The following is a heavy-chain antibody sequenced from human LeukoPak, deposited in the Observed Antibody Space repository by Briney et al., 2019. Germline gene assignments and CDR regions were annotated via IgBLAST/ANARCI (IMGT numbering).Heavy chain of an antibody. V-gene: IGHV1-69*05. D-gene: IGHD2-2*01. CDR3: ARAPVPAAIRWFDP. J-gene: IGHJ5*02. CDR2: IIPIFGTA. Sequence: SVKVSCKASGGTFSSYAISWVRQAPGQGLEWMEGIIPIFGTANYAQKFQGRVTITTDESTSTAYMELSSLRSEDTAVYYCARAPVPAAIRWFDPWGQGTLVTVSS. CDR1: GGTFSSYA.